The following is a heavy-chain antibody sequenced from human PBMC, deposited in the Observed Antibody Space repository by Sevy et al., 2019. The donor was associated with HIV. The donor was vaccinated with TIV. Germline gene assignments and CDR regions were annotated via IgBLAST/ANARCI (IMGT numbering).Heavy chain of an antibody. D-gene: IGHD3-9*01. CDR2: ISSSSSYT. J-gene: IGHJ4*02. CDR1: GFTFSDYY. V-gene: IGHV3-11*06. Sequence: GGSLRLSCAASGFTFSDYYMSWIRQAPGKGLEWVSYISSSSSYTNYADSVKGRFTISIDNAKNSLYLQMNSLRAEDTAVYYCARLSGLRYFDWLLPDYWGQGTLVTVSS. CDR3: ARLSGLRYFDWLLPDY.